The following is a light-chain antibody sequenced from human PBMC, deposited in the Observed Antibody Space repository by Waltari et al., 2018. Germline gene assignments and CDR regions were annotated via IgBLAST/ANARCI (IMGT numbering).Light chain of an antibody. CDR2: AVS. V-gene: IGLV2-14*03. Sequence: QPALTQPASVSGSPGRSIPISCSGTNIDVGGYNLVSWSQQHPGQAPKLLIFAVSNRPSGVSPRFSGSKSGNMASLTISGLRADDEALYFCISYTSMNTVVFGGGTSLTVL. J-gene: IGLJ2*01. CDR1: NIDVGGYNL. CDR3: ISYTSMNTVV.